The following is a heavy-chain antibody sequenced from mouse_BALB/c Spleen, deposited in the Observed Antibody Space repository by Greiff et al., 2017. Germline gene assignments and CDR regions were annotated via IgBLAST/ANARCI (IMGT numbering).Heavy chain of an antibody. V-gene: IGHV1-7*01. CDR2: INPSTGYT. CDR3: ARGAFAY. J-gene: IGHJ3*01. Sequence: QVQLQQSGAELAKPGASVKMSCTASGYTFTSYWMHWVKQRPGQGLEWIGYINPSTGYTEYNQKFKDKATLTADKSSSTAYMQLSSLTSEDSAVYYCARGAFAYWGQGTLVTVSA. CDR1: GYTFTSYW.